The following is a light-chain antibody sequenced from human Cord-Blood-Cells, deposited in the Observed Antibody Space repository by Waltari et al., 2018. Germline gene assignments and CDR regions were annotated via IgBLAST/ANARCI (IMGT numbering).Light chain of an antibody. Sequence: SSVLTQDPAVSVALGQTVRITCQGDSIRSYYASWYQQKPGQAPVLVIYSKSNRPPGIPDRFSGSSSGNTASLTIPGAQAEEEADYYCSSRGSSGNHYVVFGGGTKLTVL. CDR1: SIRSYY. V-gene: IGLV3-19*01. CDR2: SKS. J-gene: IGLJ2*01. CDR3: SSRGSSGNHYVV.